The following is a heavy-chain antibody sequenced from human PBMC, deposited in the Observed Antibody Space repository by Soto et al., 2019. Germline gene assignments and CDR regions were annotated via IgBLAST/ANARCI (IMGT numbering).Heavy chain of an antibody. Sequence: ASVRVPCRARGYTLTSYGIRWVRRAQGQGLGWRGWISAYNGNTNCAQMLRGRVTMTTDTSTSTAYMELRSLRSDDTAVDSCARVIGYGDYDYFDYASQGALVTVAS. CDR2: ISAYNGNT. CDR3: ARVIGYGDYDYFDY. CDR1: GYTLTSYG. D-gene: IGHD4-17*01. J-gene: IGHJ4*02. V-gene: IGHV1-18*01.